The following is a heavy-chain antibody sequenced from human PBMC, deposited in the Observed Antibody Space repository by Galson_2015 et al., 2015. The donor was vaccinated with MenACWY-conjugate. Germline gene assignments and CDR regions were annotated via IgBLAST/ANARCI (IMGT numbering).Heavy chain of an antibody. CDR1: GFSLSTYEMC. J-gene: IGHJ3*02. CDR2: IDWRNNK. V-gene: IGHV2-70*11. CDR3: ARMHIVLDATDAFDI. Sequence: PALVKPTQTLTLTCTFSGFSLSTYEMCIYWVRQPPGKALEWLARIDWRNNKYYTTSLKTRLTISKDTSTNQVVLTMTNVDPVDTATYYCARMHIVLDATDAFDIWGQGTMVTVSS. D-gene: IGHD3-22*01.